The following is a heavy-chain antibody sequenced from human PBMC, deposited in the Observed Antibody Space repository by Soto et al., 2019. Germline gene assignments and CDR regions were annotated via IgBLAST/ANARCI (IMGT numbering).Heavy chain of an antibody. V-gene: IGHV1-8*01. CDR3: ARQLSHICDS. Sequence: ASVKVSCKASGYIFTNYDITWVRQATGQGLEWMGWMNPKSGNTGYAQNFQGRVTMTSDTSINTAYMELSSLKASDTAMYYCARQLSHICDSWGQGTLVTVSS. CDR2: MNPKSGNT. CDR1: GYIFTNYD. D-gene: IGHD1-1*01. J-gene: IGHJ4*02.